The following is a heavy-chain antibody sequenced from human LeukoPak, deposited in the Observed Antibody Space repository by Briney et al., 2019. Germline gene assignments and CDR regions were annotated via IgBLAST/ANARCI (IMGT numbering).Heavy chain of an antibody. V-gene: IGHV5-51*01. Sequence: GESLKISCKGSGYSFTSYWIGWVCQMPGKGLEWMGIIYPGDSDTRYSPSFQGQVTISADKSISTAYLQWSSLKASDTAMYYCARLIEYSSSPYYFDYWGQGTPVTVSS. J-gene: IGHJ4*02. CDR2: IYPGDSDT. CDR3: ARLIEYSSSPYYFDY. D-gene: IGHD6-6*01. CDR1: GYSFTSYW.